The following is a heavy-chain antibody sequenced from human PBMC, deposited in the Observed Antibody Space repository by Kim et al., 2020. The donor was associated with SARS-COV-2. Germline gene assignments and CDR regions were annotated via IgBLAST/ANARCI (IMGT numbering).Heavy chain of an antibody. D-gene: IGHD6-19*01. Sequence: GGSLRLSCAASGFTFSSYEMNWVRQAPGKGLEWVSYISSSGSTIYYADSVKGRFTISRDNAKNSLYLQMNSLRAEDTAVYYCARVLAFGPSSGWYESTGWIDYWGQGTLVTVSS. CDR2: ISSSGSTI. J-gene: IGHJ4*02. CDR3: ARVLAFGPSSGWYESTGWIDY. CDR1: GFTFSSYE. V-gene: IGHV3-48*03.